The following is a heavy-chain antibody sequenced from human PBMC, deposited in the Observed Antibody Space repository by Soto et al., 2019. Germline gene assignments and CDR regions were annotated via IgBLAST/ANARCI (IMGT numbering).Heavy chain of an antibody. CDR3: ARGGYCSGGSCYSNLNY. D-gene: IGHD2-15*01. CDR2: IYYSGST. Sequence: QVQLQESGPGLVKPSETLSLTCTVSGGSISSYYWSWIRQPPGKGLEWIGYIYYSGSTNYNPSLTRRVTISVDTSKNQFSLKLSSVTAADTAVYYCARGGYCSGGSCYSNLNYWGQGTLVTVSS. V-gene: IGHV4-59*08. J-gene: IGHJ4*02. CDR1: GGSISSYY.